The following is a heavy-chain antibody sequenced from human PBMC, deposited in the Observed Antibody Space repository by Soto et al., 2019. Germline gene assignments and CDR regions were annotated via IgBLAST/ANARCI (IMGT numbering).Heavy chain of an antibody. CDR2: IKQDASET. Sequence: EVQVVESGGGLVQPGGSLRLSCAASGFIFSNYWMTWVRQAPGKGLEWVANIKQDASETFYVDSVKGRFTISRDNAKNSLYLQRNSLSAEDTAVYYWARDSGPRGYDAFDIWGQGTMVTVSS. CDR1: GFIFSNYW. J-gene: IGHJ3*02. CDR3: ARDSGPRGYDAFDI. D-gene: IGHD2-8*02. V-gene: IGHV3-7*04.